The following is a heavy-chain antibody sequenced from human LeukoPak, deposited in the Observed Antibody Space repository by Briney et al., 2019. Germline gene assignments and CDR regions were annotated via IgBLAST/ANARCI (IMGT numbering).Heavy chain of an antibody. CDR2: INSDGSST. CDR3: ARDCSSTICYRAGFDP. J-gene: IGHJ5*02. CDR1: GFTFSSYW. Sequence: GGSLSLSCAASGFTFSSYWMHWVRQAPGKGLVWVSRINSDGSSTNYADSVKGRFTISRDNAKNTLYLQMNSLRAEDTAVYYCARDCSSTICYRAGFDPWGQGTLVTVSS. V-gene: IGHV3-74*01. D-gene: IGHD2-2*01.